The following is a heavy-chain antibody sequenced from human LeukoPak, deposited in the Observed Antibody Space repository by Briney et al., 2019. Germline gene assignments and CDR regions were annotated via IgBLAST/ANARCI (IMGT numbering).Heavy chain of an antibody. Sequence: GASVKVSCKASGGTFSSYAISWVRQAPGQGLEWMGGIIPIFGTANYAQKFQGRVTITADESTSTAYMELSSLRSEDTAVYYCAREGARGGNPLDAFQHWGQGTLVTVSS. CDR1: GGTFSSYA. CDR2: IIPIFGTA. J-gene: IGHJ1*01. D-gene: IGHD4-23*01. V-gene: IGHV1-69*13. CDR3: AREGARGGNPLDAFQH.